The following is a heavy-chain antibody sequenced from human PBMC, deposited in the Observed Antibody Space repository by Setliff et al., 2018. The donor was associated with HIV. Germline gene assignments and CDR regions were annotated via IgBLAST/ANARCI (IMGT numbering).Heavy chain of an antibody. CDR3: VRDLLWAFDM. V-gene: IGHV3-21*05. CDR1: GFTFGSYS. Sequence: GGSLRLSCAASGFTFGSYSMNWARQAPGKGLEWISYITKRADETHYADSVKGRFSISRDTAKNSLYLQMNSLRPEDTALYYCVRDLLWAFDMWGPGTMVTVSS. CDR2: ITKRADET. D-gene: IGHD3-10*01. J-gene: IGHJ3*02.